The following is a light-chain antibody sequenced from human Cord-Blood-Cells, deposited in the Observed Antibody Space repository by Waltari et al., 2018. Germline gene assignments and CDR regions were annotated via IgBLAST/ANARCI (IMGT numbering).Light chain of an antibody. CDR2: EVS. V-gene: IGLV2-8*01. CDR3: SSYAGSNNYV. J-gene: IGLJ1*01. CDR1: SSAVGGYNY. Sequence: QSALPQPPSASGSPGHSVTISCTGTSSAVGGYNYFSWYQQHPGKAPKLMIYEVSKRPSGVPDRFSGSKSGNTASLTVSGLQAEDEADYYCSSYAGSNNYVFGTGTKVTVL.